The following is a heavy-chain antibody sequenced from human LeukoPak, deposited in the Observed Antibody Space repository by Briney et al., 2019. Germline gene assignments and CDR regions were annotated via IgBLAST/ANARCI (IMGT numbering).Heavy chain of an antibody. CDR3: AKDRSLSYSSSWYSDY. Sequence: GGSLRLSCAASGFTFSDYYMSWIRQAPGKGLEWVSYISSSGSTIYYADSVKGRFTISRDNAKNSLYLQMNSLRAEDTAVYYCAKDRSLSYSSSWYSDYWGQGTLVTVSS. D-gene: IGHD6-13*01. V-gene: IGHV3-11*01. CDR1: GFTFSDYY. J-gene: IGHJ4*02. CDR2: ISSSGSTI.